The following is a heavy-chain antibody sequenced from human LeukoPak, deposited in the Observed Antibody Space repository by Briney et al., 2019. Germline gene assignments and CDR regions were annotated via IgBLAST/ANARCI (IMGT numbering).Heavy chain of an antibody. CDR1: GFTFSSYA. Sequence: GGSLRLSCSASGFTFSSYAMHWVRQAPGKGLEYVSAISSNGGSTYYADSVKGRFTISRDNSKNTLYLQMNSLRAEDTAVYYCAKDQEGAVDYWGQGTLVTVSS. J-gene: IGHJ4*02. V-gene: IGHV3-64*04. CDR2: ISSNGGST. D-gene: IGHD1-26*01. CDR3: AKDQEGAVDY.